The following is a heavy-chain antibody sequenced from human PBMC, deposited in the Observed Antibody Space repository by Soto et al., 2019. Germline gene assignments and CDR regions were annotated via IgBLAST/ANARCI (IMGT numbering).Heavy chain of an antibody. V-gene: IGHV3-74*01. Sequence: DVQLVESGGGLFQPGGSLRISCAASGFTFSDYWMHWVRQAPGKGLVWVSRISKDGSQTYYADSVKGRFTISRDNAENARYLQMNSVRGEDTAVYCCARDWYSSGDYWGQGTLVTVSS. CDR1: GFTFSDYW. CDR3: ARDWYSSGDY. D-gene: IGHD6-19*01. J-gene: IGHJ4*02. CDR2: ISKDGSQT.